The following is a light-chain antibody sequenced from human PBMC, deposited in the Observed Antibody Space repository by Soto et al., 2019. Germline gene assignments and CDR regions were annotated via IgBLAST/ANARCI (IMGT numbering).Light chain of an antibody. CDR3: QQYNSYPWT. V-gene: IGKV1-5*03. CDR1: QSISSW. Sequence: DIQMTQSPSTLYASVGDRVTITCRASQSISSWLAWYQQKPGKAPKLLIYKASSLESGVPSRFSGRGSGPEFTLTISSLQPDDFATYYCQQYNSYPWTFGQGTKVEIK. J-gene: IGKJ1*01. CDR2: KAS.